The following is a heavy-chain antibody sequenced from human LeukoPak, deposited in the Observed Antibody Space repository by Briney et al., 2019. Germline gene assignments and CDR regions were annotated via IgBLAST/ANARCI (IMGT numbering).Heavy chain of an antibody. J-gene: IGHJ4*02. CDR1: GFTFSDYY. D-gene: IGHD3-22*01. CDR3: ARDSQAAPYDSSGYYLTTGVDY. CDR2: ISSSGSTI. V-gene: IGHV3-11*01. Sequence: GGSLRLSCAASGFTFSDYYMSWVRQAPGKGLEWVSYISSSGSTIYYADSVKGRFTISSDNAKNSLYLQMNSLRAEDTAVYYCARDSQAAPYDSSGYYLTTGVDYWGQGTLVTVSS.